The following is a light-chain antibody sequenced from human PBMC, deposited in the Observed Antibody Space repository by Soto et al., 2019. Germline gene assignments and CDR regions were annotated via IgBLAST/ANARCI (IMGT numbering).Light chain of an antibody. V-gene: IGLV1-44*01. CDR2: SNN. CDR1: RSNIGSNT. J-gene: IGLJ1*01. CDR3: AAWDDSLNGYV. Sequence: QSVLTQPPSVSGTPGQRVTVSCSGGRSNIGSNTVNWYQQLPGTAPKLLIYSNNQRPSGVPDRFSGSKSGTSASLAISGLQSGDEADYYCAAWDDSLNGYVFATGTKVTVL.